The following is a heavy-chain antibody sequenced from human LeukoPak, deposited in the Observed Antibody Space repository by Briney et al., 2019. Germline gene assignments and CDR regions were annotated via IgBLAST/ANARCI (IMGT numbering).Heavy chain of an antibody. CDR3: AAGYCSSTSCQTNYYYYYGMDV. CDR1: GYTFTSYY. D-gene: IGHD2-2*03. J-gene: IGHJ6*02. Sequence: VASVKVSCKASGYTFTSYYMHWVRQAPGQGLEWMGIINPSGGSTSYAQKFQGRVTMTRDTSTSTVYMELSSLRSEDTAVYYCAAGYCSSTSCQTNYYYYYGMDVWGQGTTVTVSS. V-gene: IGHV1-46*01. CDR2: INPSGGST.